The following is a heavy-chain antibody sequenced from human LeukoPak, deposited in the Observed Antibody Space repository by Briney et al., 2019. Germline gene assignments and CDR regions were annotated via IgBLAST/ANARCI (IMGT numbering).Heavy chain of an antibody. CDR2: ISAYNGNT. CDR1: GYTFTNFG. J-gene: IGHJ4*02. CDR3: ARGSSTGTHGVY. D-gene: IGHD1-1*01. V-gene: IGHV1-18*01. Sequence: ASVKVSCKASGYTFTNFGISWVRQAPGQGLEWMGWISAYNGNTNYAQKLQGRVTMTTDTSTSTAYMELRSLRSDDTAVYYCARGSSTGTHGVYWGQGTLVTVSS.